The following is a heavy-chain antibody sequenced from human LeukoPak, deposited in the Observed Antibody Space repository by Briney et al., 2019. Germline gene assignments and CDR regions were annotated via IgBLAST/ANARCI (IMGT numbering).Heavy chain of an antibody. V-gene: IGHV3-30-3*01. J-gene: IGHJ4*01. CDR2: ISYDGSNK. CDR1: GFTFSSYA. Sequence: GGSLRLSCAASGFTFSSYAMHWVRQAPGKGLAWVAVISYDGSNKYYADSVKGRFTISRDNSKNTLYLQINTLRAEDTAVYYCAREYGTNANCYVHKNDYWGHGTLVTVSS. D-gene: IGHD2-2*01. CDR3: AREYGTNANCYVHKNDY.